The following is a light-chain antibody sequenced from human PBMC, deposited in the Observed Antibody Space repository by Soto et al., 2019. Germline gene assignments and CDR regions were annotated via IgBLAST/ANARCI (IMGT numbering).Light chain of an antibody. CDR1: SSDVGGYNY. CDR2: DVS. Sequence: QSVLTQPASVSGSPGQSITISCTGTSSDVGGYNYASWYQQHPGKAPKLMIYDVSNRPSGVSNRFSGSKSGNTASLTISGLQAEDEADYYCSSYTSSSTGVFGGGTKLTVL. J-gene: IGLJ2*01. V-gene: IGLV2-14*01. CDR3: SSYTSSSTGV.